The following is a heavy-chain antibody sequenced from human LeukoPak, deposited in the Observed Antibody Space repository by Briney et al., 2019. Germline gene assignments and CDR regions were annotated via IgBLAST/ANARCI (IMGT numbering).Heavy chain of an antibody. J-gene: IGHJ4*02. CDR3: ARDYYDSSGYLDS. Sequence: PSETLPLTCAVYGGSFSGYYWSWIRQPPGKGLEWIGEINHSGSTNYNPSLKSRVTISVDTSKNQFSLKLSSVTAADTAVYYCARDYYDSSGYLDSWGQGTLVTVSS. CDR2: INHSGST. CDR1: GGSFSGYY. D-gene: IGHD3-22*01. V-gene: IGHV4-34*01.